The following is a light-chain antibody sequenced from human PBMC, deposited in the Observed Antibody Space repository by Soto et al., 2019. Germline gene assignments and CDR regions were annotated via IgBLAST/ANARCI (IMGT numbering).Light chain of an antibody. V-gene: IGKV3-20*01. CDR1: QSVDTRF. J-gene: IGKJ1*01. Sequence: EVVLTQSPGTLSLSPGERAALSCRSSQSVDTRFLAWYQQKPGQPPSLLIYGTYSRATGIPDRFSGSGSGTDFTLTISRLEPEDFAVYYCQHYGNSRAFGQGTKVEIK. CDR2: GTY. CDR3: QHYGNSRA.